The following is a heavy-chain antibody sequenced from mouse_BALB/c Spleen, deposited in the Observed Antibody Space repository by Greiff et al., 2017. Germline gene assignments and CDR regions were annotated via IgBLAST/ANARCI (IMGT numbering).Heavy chain of an antibody. D-gene: IGHD2-4*01. J-gene: IGHJ4*01. CDR1: GFSLTGYG. CDR3: AKSTMINAMDY. V-gene: IGHV2-6-7*01. CDR2: IWGDGST. Sequence: QVQLKESGPGLVAPSQSLSITCTVSGFSLTGYGVNWVRQPPGKGLEWLGMIWGDGSTDYNSALKSRLSISKDNSKSQVFLKMSSLQTDDTARYYCAKSTMINAMDYWGQGTSVTVSS.